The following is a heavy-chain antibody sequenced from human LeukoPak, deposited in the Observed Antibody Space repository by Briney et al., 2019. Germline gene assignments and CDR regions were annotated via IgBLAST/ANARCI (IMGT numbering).Heavy chain of an antibody. Sequence: ASVTVSCTASGYTFTIYAMHWVRQAPGQRLEWMGWINAGNGNTKYSQKFQGRVSITRDTSASTAYMELSSLRSEDTAVYYCARVHCSGGSCSDYYYYGMDVWGQGTTVTVSS. V-gene: IGHV1-3*01. J-gene: IGHJ6*02. CDR1: GYTFTIYA. CDR3: ARVHCSGGSCSDYYYYGMDV. D-gene: IGHD2-15*01. CDR2: INAGNGNT.